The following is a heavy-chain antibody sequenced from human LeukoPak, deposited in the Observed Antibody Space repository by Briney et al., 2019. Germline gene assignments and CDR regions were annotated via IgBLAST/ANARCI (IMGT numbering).Heavy chain of an antibody. V-gene: IGHV3-49*03. CDR3: AREDPWIQLRPADY. J-gene: IGHJ4*02. CDR2: IRKTTQGGTT. D-gene: IGHD5-18*01. Sequence: QPGGSLRLSCATSGFTFADYAVSWFRQAPGKGLEWVGFIRKTTQGGTTEYAASVKGRFTISRDDSKSIAHQQMNSLKTEDTAIYYCAREDPWIQLRPADYWGQGTLVTVSS. CDR1: GFTFADYA.